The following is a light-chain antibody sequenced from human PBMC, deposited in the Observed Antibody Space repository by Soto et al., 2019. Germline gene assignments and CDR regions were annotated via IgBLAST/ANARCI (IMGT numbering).Light chain of an antibody. Sequence: QSALTQPASVSGSPGQSITISCTGTSSDVGSYNLVSWYQQHPGKAPKLMIYEGSQRPSGVSNRFSGSKSGNTASLTISGLQAEDEADYYCSSYAGRSTEVFGTGIKLTVL. J-gene: IGLJ1*01. CDR3: SSYAGRSTEV. CDR1: SSDVGSYNL. V-gene: IGLV2-23*01. CDR2: EGS.